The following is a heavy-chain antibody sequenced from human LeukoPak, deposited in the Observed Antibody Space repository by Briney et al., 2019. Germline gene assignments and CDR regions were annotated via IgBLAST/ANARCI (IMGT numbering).Heavy chain of an antibody. CDR1: GGSISSGSYY. V-gene: IGHV4-31*03. CDR2: IYYSGST. J-gene: IGHJ3*02. Sequence: SQTLSLTCTVSGGSISSGSYYWSWIRQHPVKGLEWIGYIYYSGSTYYNPSLKSRVTISVDTSKNQFSLKLSYGTAADTAVYYCARGQALRAFDIWGQGTMVSVSS. CDR3: ARGQALRAFDI.